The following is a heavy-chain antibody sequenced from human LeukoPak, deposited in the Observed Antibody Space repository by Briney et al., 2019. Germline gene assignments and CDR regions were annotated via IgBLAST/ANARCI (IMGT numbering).Heavy chain of an antibody. Sequence: PGGSLRLSCAASGFTFSSYWMHWVRQAPGKGLVCVSRINSDGSSTNYADSVKGRFTISRDNAKNTLYLQMNSLRAEDTAVYYCARDRGYSVDYWGQGTLVTVSS. CDR1: GFTFSSYW. J-gene: IGHJ4*02. D-gene: IGHD5-12*01. CDR3: ARDRGYSVDY. V-gene: IGHV3-74*01. CDR2: INSDGSST.